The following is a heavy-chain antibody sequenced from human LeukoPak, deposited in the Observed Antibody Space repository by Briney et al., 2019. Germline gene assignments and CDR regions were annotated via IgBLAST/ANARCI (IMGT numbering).Heavy chain of an antibody. CDR3: ATYGSGSYYSERTFDY. D-gene: IGHD3-10*01. V-gene: IGHV4-59*01. J-gene: IGHJ4*02. CDR2: IYYSGST. Sequence: PSETLSLTCTVSGGSISSYYWSWIRQPPGKGLEWIGYIYYSGSTNYNPSLKGRVTISVDTSKNQFSLKLSSVTAADTAVYYCATYGSGSYYSERTFDYWGQGTLVTVSS. CDR1: GGSISSYY.